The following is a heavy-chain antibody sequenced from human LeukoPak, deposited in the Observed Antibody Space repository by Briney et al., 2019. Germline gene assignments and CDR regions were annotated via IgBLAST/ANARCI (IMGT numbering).Heavy chain of an antibody. V-gene: IGHV1-69*05. CDR3: ARDSGPGLSRFDY. J-gene: IGHJ4*02. D-gene: IGHD1-1*01. Sequence: SVKVSCKASGGSFRKYPISWVRQAPGQGLEWMGGLTQFFRRTNYTQKFQGRLTITTDESSTTAYMELSDLRSDDTAVYYCARDSGPGLSRFDYWGQGTLVTVSS. CDR1: GGSFRKYP. CDR2: LTQFFRRT.